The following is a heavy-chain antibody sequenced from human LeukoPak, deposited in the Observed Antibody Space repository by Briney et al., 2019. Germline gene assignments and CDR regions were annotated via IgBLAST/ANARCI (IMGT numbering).Heavy chain of an antibody. J-gene: IGHJ4*02. Sequence: GGSLRLSCAASGFTFSNYWMSWVRQAPGKGLEWVANIKQDRSEKYYVDSVKGRFTISRDNAKNSLYLQMNSLRTEDTAVYYCVRDGSSWGNFDYWGQGTLVSVSS. CDR3: VRDGSSWGNFDY. CDR2: IKQDRSEK. D-gene: IGHD7-27*01. CDR1: GFTFSNYW. V-gene: IGHV3-7*01.